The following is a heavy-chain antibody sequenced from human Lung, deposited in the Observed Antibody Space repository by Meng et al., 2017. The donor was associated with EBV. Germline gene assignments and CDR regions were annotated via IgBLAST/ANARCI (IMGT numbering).Heavy chain of an antibody. CDR2: IFYDGSMK. V-gene: IGHV3-30*18. CDR1: GFAFSDSG. CDR3: AKGKPVDY. Sequence: QGQRVEPGGGVVLPGMSLRLSCVASGFAFSDSGMHWVRQAPGKGLEWVAVIFYDGSMKYYGDSVRGRFTISRDNPKNTVYLQMNGLRTEDTALYYCAKGKPVDYWGRGTLVTVSS. J-gene: IGHJ4*02. D-gene: IGHD4-23*01.